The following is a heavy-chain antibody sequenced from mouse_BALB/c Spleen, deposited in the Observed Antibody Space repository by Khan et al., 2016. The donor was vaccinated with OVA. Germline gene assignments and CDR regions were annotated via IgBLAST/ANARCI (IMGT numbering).Heavy chain of an antibody. Sequence: EVQLVESGGDLVKPGGSLKLSCAASGFTFRSYSMSWVRQTPDKRLEWVATISSGGDYTYYPDSVKGRFTISRDNAKNTLYLQMSSLKSEDTAMYYVASHLTGSFAYWGQGTLVTVSA. CDR1: GFTFRSYS. D-gene: IGHD4-1*01. J-gene: IGHJ3*01. V-gene: IGHV5-6*01. CDR2: ISSGGDYT. CDR3: ASHLTGSFAY.